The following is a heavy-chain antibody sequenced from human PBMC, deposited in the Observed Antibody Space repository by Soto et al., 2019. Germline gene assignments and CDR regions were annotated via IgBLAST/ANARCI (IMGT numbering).Heavy chain of an antibody. J-gene: IGHJ4*02. V-gene: IGHV4-59*08. D-gene: IGHD4-4*01. CDR3: ARLLMEDYTGHFDY. CDR2: IYYSGST. CDR1: GGSISSYY. Sequence: SETLSLTCTVSGGSISSYYWSWIRQPPGKGLEWIGYIYYSGSTNYNPSLKSRVTISVDTSKNQFSLKLSSVTAADTAVYYCARLLMEDYTGHFDYWGQGTLVTVSS.